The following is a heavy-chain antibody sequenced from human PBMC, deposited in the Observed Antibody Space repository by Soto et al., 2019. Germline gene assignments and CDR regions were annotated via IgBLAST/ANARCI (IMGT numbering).Heavy chain of an antibody. J-gene: IGHJ6*02. D-gene: IGHD2-8*01. V-gene: IGHV1-18*04. CDR1: GYNFTSYG. Sequence: ASVKVSCKASGYNFTSYGISWVRQAPGQGLEWMGWISAYNGNTNYAQKLQGRVTMTTDTSTSTAYMELRSLRSDDTAVYYCARDCTNGVCYTKLGYYYYYGMDVWGQGTTVTVSS. CDR2: ISAYNGNT. CDR3: ARDCTNGVCYTKLGYYYYYGMDV.